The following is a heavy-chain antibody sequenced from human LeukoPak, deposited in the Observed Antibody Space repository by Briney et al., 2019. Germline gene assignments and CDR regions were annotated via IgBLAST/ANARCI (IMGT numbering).Heavy chain of an antibody. D-gene: IGHD3-3*01. V-gene: IGHV3-48*01. Sequence: GGSLRLSCAASGFTFSSYGMHWVRQAPGKGLEWVSYIDGNSGIKYYADSVQGRFTISRDNAQDSVFLQMTSLRVDDTAVYYCARTYDFGRGPPGDAFDNWGQGTLVTVPS. CDR2: IDGNSGIK. J-gene: IGHJ3*02. CDR1: GFTFSSYG. CDR3: ARTYDFGRGPPGDAFDN.